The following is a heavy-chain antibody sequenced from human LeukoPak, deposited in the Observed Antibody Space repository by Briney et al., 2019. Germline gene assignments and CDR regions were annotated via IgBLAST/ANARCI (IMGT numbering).Heavy chain of an antibody. D-gene: IGHD3-10*01. CDR2: IHYSGST. CDR1: GGSISGFH. Sequence: SETLSLTCAVSGGSISGFHWSWIRQPPGKGLEWIWYIHYSGSTNYNPSLKSRVTISVETTKNQFSLKQSSVTGADTAVYYCTRHLDYYGSRSYEYWGQGTLVSVSS. J-gene: IGHJ4*02. CDR3: TRHLDYYGSRSYEY. V-gene: IGHV4-59*08.